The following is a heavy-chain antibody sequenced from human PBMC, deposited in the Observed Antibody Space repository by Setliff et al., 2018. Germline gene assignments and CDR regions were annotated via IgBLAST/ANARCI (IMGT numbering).Heavy chain of an antibody. J-gene: IGHJ3*02. D-gene: IGHD2-21*02. V-gene: IGHV3-48*04. CDR2: ISSSSSII. Sequence: GGSLRLSCAASGFTFSTSSMNWVRLAPGKGLEWVSYISSSSSIIYYADSVKGRFTSSRDNAKNSLYLQMNSLRAEDTAVYYCARFTAGDAFDIWGQGTMVTVSS. CDR1: GFTFSTSS. CDR3: ARFTAGDAFDI.